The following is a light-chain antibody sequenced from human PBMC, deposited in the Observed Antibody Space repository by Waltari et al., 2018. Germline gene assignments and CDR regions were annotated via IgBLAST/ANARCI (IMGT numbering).Light chain of an antibody. CDR3: QQTYTTPYT. CDR1: QSIHSY. CDR2: GTS. J-gene: IGKJ2*01. Sequence: DIQLTQSPSSLPASPRARVTITCRASQSIHSYLNWYQQKPGKAPKLLIYGTSSLQSGVPSRFSGSGSGTDFSLTINSLQPEDFAAYYCQQTYTTPYTFGQGTKLEIK. V-gene: IGKV1-39*01.